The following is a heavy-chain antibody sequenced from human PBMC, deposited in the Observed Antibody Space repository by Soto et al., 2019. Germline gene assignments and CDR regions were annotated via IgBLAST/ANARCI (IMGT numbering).Heavy chain of an antibody. CDR1: GYTFTSYG. Sequence: VASVKVSCKASGYTFTSYGISWVRQAPGQGLEWMGWISAYNGNTNYAQKLQGRVTMTTDTSTSTAYMELRSLRSDDTAVYYCAREKGYYDFWSGYPADYYYGMDVWGRGTTVTVSS. V-gene: IGHV1-18*01. D-gene: IGHD3-3*01. CDR3: AREKGYYDFWSGYPADYYYGMDV. J-gene: IGHJ6*02. CDR2: ISAYNGNT.